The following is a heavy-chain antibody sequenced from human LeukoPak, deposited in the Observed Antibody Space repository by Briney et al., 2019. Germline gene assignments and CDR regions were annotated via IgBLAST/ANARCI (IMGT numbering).Heavy chain of an antibody. D-gene: IGHD6-13*01. J-gene: IGHJ4*02. Sequence: GASVKVSCKASGYTFTDYYIHWVRQAPGQGLGWVGWIKPDSGGTTYPQKFQGRVTMTRDTSISTTYMELSRLTSDDTAVYYCARDSQQQLVLYYFDYWGQGTLVTVSS. CDR3: ARDSQQQLVLYYFDY. CDR2: IKPDSGGT. CDR1: GYTFTDYY. V-gene: IGHV1-2*02.